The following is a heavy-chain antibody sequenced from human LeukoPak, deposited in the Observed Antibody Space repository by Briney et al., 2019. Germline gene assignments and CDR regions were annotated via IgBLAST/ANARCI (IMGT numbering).Heavy chain of an antibody. J-gene: IGHJ4*02. V-gene: IGHV1-69*04. Sequence: SVKVSCTASGGTFSSYAISWVRQAPGQGLEWMGRIIPILGIANYAQKFQGRVTITADKSTSTAYMELSSLRSEDTAVYYCARNHFYDRVSDYWGQGTLVTVSS. D-gene: IGHD5-12*01. CDR3: ARNHFYDRVSDY. CDR1: GGTFSSYA. CDR2: IIPILGIA.